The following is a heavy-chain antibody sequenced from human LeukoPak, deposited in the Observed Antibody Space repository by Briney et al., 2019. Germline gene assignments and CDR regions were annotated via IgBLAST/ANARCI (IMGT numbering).Heavy chain of an antibody. CDR2: IDWDDDK. CDR3: AHRSGVPGAPYFAY. J-gene: IGHJ4*02. Sequence: ESGPTLVNPTQTLTLTCTFSGFSLRKSGMCVSWIRQPPGKALEWLARIDWDDDKNYSASLKTRLTITKDTSKNQVVLTMTNMDPVDTATYYCAHRSGVPGAPYFAYWGQGTLVTVSS. V-gene: IGHV2-70*12. CDR1: GFSLRKSGMC. D-gene: IGHD6-19*01.